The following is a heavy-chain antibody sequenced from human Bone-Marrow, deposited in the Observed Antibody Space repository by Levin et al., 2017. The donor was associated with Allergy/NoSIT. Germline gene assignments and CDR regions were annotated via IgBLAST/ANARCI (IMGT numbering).Heavy chain of an antibody. V-gene: IGHV3-23*01. CDR2: ISATADTT. CDR1: GFKFGSFA. J-gene: IGHJ4*02. Sequence: PGGSLRLSCAASGFKFGSFALTWVRQAPGQGLEWVSFISATADTTHYADSVKGRFTISRDDLKDVLYLQMNSLRAEDTATYYCAKLSYYDSGSCDYWGQGTPVTVSS. D-gene: IGHD3-10*01. CDR3: AKLSYYDSGSCDY.